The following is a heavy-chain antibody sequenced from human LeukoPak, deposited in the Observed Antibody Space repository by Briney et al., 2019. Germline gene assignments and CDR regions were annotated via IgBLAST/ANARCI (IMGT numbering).Heavy chain of an antibody. CDR3: ARRAGDYSHPYDY. J-gene: IGHJ4*02. CDR2: IYSGGNT. V-gene: IGHV3-53*01. D-gene: IGHD3-22*01. CDR1: GFTLSNYW. Sequence: GGSLRLSCAGSGFTLSNYWMHWVRQAPGKGLEWVSFIYSGGNTYYADSVKGRFTISRDNSKNTVHLQMNSLRAEDTAMYYCARRAGDYSHPYDYWGQGTLVTVSS.